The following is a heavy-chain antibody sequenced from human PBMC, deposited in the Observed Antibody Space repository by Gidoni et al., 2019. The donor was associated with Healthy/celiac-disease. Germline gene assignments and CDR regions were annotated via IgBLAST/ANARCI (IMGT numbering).Heavy chain of an antibody. CDR3: ARERALGTPPLFDY. CDR2: IYYSGST. CDR1: GGSIISGGYY. J-gene: IGHJ4*02. Sequence: QIQLQESGPGLVKPSLTLSLTVTVSGGSIISGGYYWSWIRQHPGKGLEWLGYIYYSGSTYYNPSLKSRVTISVDTSKNQFSLKLSSGTAADTAVYYCARERALGTPPLFDYWGQGTLVTVSS. D-gene: IGHD7-27*01. V-gene: IGHV4-31*03.